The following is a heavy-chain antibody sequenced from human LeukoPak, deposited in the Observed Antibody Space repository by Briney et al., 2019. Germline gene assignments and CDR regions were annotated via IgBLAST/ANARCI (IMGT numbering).Heavy chain of an antibody. J-gene: IGHJ4*02. V-gene: IGHV4-30-2*01. CDR3: ARATPLVTTIDY. CDR2: IYHSGST. D-gene: IGHD4-11*01. Sequence: PSETLSLTCTVSGSSISSGGYYWSWIRQPPGKGLEWIGYIYHSGSTYYNPSLKSRVTISVDRSKNQFSLKLSSVTAADTAVYYCARATPLVTTIDYWGQGTLVTVSS. CDR1: GSSISSGGYY.